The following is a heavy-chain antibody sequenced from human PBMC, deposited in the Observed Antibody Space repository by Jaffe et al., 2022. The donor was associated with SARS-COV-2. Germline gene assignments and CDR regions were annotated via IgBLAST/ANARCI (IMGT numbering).Heavy chain of an antibody. V-gene: IGHV3-7*01. CDR1: GFTFSTSW. CDR3: ATEAYKLMET. J-gene: IGHJ4*02. CDR2: IKEDGSEI. D-gene: IGHD3-16*01. Sequence: EVQLVESGGGLVKPGGSLRLSCAASGFTFSTSWMTWVRQAPGKGLEWVANIKEDGSEIYYVDSVKGRFSISRDNAKNSLFLQMSNLRAEDTAVYYCATEAYKLMETWGQGTLVSVSS.